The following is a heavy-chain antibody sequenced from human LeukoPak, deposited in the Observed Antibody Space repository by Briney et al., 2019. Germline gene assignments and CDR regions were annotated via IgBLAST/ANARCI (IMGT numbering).Heavy chain of an antibody. CDR2: ISGSGGST. Sequence: GGSLRLSCAASGFTFSSYAMSWARQAPGKGLEWVSAISGSGGSTYYADSVKGRFTISRDNSKNTLYLQMNSLRAEDTAVYYCAKDGGVVGYYDSSGYYALGGQGTLVTVSS. CDR1: GFTFSSYA. J-gene: IGHJ4*02. D-gene: IGHD3-22*01. CDR3: AKDGGVVGYYDSSGYYAL. V-gene: IGHV3-23*01.